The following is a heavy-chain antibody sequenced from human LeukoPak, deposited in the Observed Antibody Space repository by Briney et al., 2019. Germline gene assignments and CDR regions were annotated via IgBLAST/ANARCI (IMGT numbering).Heavy chain of an antibody. CDR3: ASVADGDYWGVVDY. CDR2: IYYSGST. Sequence: SETLSLTCTVSGGSISSYYWSWIRQPPGKGLEWIGYIYYSGSTNYNPSLKSRVTISVDTSKNQFSLKLSSVTAADTAVYHCASVADGDYWGVVDYWGQGTLVTVSS. CDR1: GGSISSYY. V-gene: IGHV4-59*01. J-gene: IGHJ4*02. D-gene: IGHD4-17*01.